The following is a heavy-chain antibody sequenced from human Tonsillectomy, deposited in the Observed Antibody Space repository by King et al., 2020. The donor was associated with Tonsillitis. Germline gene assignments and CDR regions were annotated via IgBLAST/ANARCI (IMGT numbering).Heavy chain of an antibody. CDR2: IYYSGST. CDR3: ARASRRAYDYFDY. Sequence: QLQESGPGLVKPSETLSLTCTVSGGSISSYYWSWLRQPPGKGLEWIGYIYYSGSTNYNPSLKSRVTISVDTSKNQFSLKLSSVTAADTAVYYCARASRRAYDYFDYWGQGTLVTVSS. J-gene: IGHJ4*02. V-gene: IGHV4-59*01. D-gene: IGHD2-2*01. CDR1: GGSISSYY.